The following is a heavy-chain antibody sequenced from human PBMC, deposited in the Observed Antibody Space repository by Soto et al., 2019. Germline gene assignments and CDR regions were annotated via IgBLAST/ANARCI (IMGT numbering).Heavy chain of an antibody. CDR1: GDSVSRDIYF. Sequence: PSETLSLTCTVSGDSVSRDIYFWSWIRQPPGKGLEWIGHIHYNGGTKYNPSLKSRVTLSLVTPKNQFSLRLSSVTAADTGVYYCARDYHIAGNGTLDYWGQGTLVAVS. CDR2: IHYNGGT. J-gene: IGHJ4*02. V-gene: IGHV4-61*01. CDR3: ARDYHIAGNGTLDY. D-gene: IGHD6-13*01.